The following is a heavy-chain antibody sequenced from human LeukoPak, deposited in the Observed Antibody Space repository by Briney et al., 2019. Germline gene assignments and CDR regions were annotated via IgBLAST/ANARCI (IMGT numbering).Heavy chain of an antibody. CDR2: IKQDGSEK. D-gene: IGHD3-22*01. CDR1: GFTFSNCW. J-gene: IGHJ5*02. CDR3: ARARYYYDSSGYYGGTNWFDP. V-gene: IGHV3-7*01. Sequence: GGSLRLSCAASGFTFSNCWMSWVRQAPGKGLEWVANIKQDGSEKYYVDSVKGRFTISRDNAKNSLYLQMNSLRAEDTAVYYCARARYYYDSSGYYGGTNWFDPWGQGTLVTVSS.